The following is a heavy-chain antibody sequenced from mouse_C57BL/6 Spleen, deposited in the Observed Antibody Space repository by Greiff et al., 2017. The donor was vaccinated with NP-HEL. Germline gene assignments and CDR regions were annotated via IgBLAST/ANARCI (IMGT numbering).Heavy chain of an antibody. D-gene: IGHD3-2*02. CDR2: IYPGDGDT. Sequence: VQLQQSGPELVKPGASVKISCKASGYAFSSSWMNWVKQRPGKGLEWIGRIYPGDGDTNYNGKFKGKATLTADKSSSTAYMQLSSLTSEDSAVYFCARERTAQAYFDDWGKGTTLTVSS. V-gene: IGHV1-82*01. J-gene: IGHJ2*01. CDR3: ARERTAQAYFDD. CDR1: GYAFSSSW.